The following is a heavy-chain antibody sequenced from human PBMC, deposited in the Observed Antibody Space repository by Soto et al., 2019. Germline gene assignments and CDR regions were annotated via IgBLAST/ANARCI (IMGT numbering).Heavy chain of an antibody. J-gene: IGHJ5*02. Sequence: SETLSLTCTVSGGSISSYYWSWIRQPPGKGLEWIGYIYYSGSTNYNPSLKSRVTISVDTSKNQFSLKLSSVTAADTAVYYCARENYDYVWGSYRQYNWLDPWGQGTLVTVYS. CDR1: GGSISSYY. D-gene: IGHD3-16*02. V-gene: IGHV4-59*01. CDR2: IYYSGST. CDR3: ARENYDYVWGSYRQYNWLDP.